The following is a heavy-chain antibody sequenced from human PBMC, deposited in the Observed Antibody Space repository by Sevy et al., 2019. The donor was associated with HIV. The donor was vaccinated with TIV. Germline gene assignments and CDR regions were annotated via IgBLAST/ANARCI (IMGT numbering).Heavy chain of an antibody. V-gene: IGHV1-18*01. D-gene: IGHD5-18*01. Sequence: ASVKVSCKASGYTFTSYGISWVRQAPGQGLEWMGWISAYNGNTNYAQKLQGRVTMTTDTSTSTAYMELGSLRSDDTAVYYCARAKSGYSYGYWFDPWGQGTLVTVSS. J-gene: IGHJ5*02. CDR2: ISAYNGNT. CDR3: ARAKSGYSYGYWFDP. CDR1: GYTFTSYG.